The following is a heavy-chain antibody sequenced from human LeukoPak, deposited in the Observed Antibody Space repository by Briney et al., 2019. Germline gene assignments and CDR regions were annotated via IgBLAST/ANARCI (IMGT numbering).Heavy chain of an antibody. CDR2: ISYDGSNK. Sequence: PGGSLRLSCAASGLTFSSYAMSWVRQAPGKGLEWVAVISYDGSNKYYADSVKGRFTISRDNSKNTLYLQMNSLRAEDTAVYYCARSRELPYFDYWGQGTLVTVSS. V-gene: IGHV3-30*03. CDR3: ARSRELPYFDY. CDR1: GLTFSSYA. D-gene: IGHD1-7*01. J-gene: IGHJ4*02.